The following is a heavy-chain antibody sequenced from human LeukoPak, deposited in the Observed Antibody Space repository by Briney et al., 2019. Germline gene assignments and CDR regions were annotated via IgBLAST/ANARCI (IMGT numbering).Heavy chain of an antibody. V-gene: IGHV4-59*08. CDR1: GHSISSNSY. CDR2: IYFTGST. D-gene: IGHD3-16*01. Sequence: SETLSLTCSVSGHSISSNSYWAWIRQPPGKGLEWIGYIYFTGSTNYNPSLKGRATISLDTSENQFSLKLTSVTAADTAVYYCARHAFVAAFDPWGQGTLVTVSS. J-gene: IGHJ5*02. CDR3: ARHAFVAAFDP.